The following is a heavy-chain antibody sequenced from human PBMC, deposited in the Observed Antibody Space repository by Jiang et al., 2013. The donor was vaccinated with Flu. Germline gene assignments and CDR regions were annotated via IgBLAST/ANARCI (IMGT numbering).Heavy chain of an antibody. D-gene: IGHD3-16*02. CDR1: GGSISSYH. J-gene: IGHJ2*01. CDR2: ISDSGST. V-gene: IGHV4-59*12. Sequence: LLKPSETLSLTCTVSGGSISSYHWSWIRQPPGKGLEWIGHISDSGSTNYNPSLKSRITISVETSKEQFSLKLNSVTAADTAVYYCARRSSYEYVWRNYRYIYSYFDLWGRGTLVTVSS. CDR3: ARRSSYEYVWRNYRYIYSYFDL.